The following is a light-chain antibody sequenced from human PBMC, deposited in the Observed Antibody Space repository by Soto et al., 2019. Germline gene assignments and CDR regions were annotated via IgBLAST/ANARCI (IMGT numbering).Light chain of an antibody. CDR1: QSVSNN. CDR3: QQHNKWPWT. Sequence: EILMTQSRATLSLSRGERCTLSWRSSQSVSNNLAWYQQKPGQAPRLLIYGASTRATGIPARFSGSGSGTEFTLTISSLQSEDFAVYYCQQHNKWPWTFGQGTKVDIK. CDR2: GAS. J-gene: IGKJ1*01. V-gene: IGKV3-15*01.